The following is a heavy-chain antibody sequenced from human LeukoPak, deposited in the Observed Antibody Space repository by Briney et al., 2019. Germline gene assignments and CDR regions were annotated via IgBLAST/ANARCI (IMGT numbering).Heavy chain of an antibody. J-gene: IGHJ4*02. CDR2: IYYSGST. V-gene: IGHV4-59*04. CDR1: GDSIGSYY. D-gene: IGHD2-15*01. CDR3: ARHWAYCSGGSCYSFDD. Sequence: SETLSLTCTLSGDSIGSYYWSWIRQPPGKGLEWIGSIYYSGSTYYNPSLKSRVTISVDTSKNQFSLKLRSVTAADTAVYHCARHWAYCSGGSCYSFDDWGQGTLVTVSS.